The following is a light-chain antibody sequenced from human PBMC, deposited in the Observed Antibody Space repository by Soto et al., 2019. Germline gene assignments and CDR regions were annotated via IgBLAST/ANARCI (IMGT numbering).Light chain of an antibody. Sequence: EIVLTQSPGTLSLSPGERATLSCRASQSVSSSYLAWYQQKTGRAPRLLIYCASSMATGIPDRYSGSGYQKDFTLTISRLEHEDFAVYYCQKYGSSPPYTFGQGTKLEIK. CDR3: QKYGSSPPYT. V-gene: IGKV3-20*01. J-gene: IGKJ2*01. CDR1: QSVSSSY. CDR2: CAS.